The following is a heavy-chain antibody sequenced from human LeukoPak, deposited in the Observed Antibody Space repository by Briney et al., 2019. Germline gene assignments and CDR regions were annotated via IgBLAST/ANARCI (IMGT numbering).Heavy chain of an antibody. D-gene: IGHD3-9*01. Sequence: KPSETLSLTCSVSGGSISSGSYYWSWIRQPAGKGLEWIGRIYTSGSTNYNPSLKSRVTISVDASKNQFSLKLSSVTAADTAVYYCARDRADDYDILTGYYWAHFDYWGQGTLVTVSS. J-gene: IGHJ4*02. CDR1: GGSISSGSYY. CDR3: ARDRADDYDILTGYYWAHFDY. CDR2: IYTSGST. V-gene: IGHV4-61*02.